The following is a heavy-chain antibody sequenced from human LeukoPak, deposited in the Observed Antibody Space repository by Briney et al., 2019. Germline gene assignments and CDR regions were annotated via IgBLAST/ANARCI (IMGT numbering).Heavy chain of an antibody. CDR3: AEYCSGTSCYRRGFDY. V-gene: IGHV4-39*01. Sequence: PSETLSLTCTVSGGSISSSSYFWAWIRQPPGKGLEWVGRIYYSGSTYSSPSLKSRVTISVDTSKNQFSLKLSSVTAADTAVYYCAEYCSGTSCYRRGFDYWGQGTLVTVSS. D-gene: IGHD2-2*01. J-gene: IGHJ4*02. CDR1: GGSISSSSYF. CDR2: IYYSGST.